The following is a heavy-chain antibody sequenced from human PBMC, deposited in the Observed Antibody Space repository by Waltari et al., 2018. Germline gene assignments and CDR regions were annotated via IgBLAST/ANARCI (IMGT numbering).Heavy chain of an antibody. J-gene: IGHJ2*01. CDR1: ASAFSRAA. D-gene: IGHD3-22*01. CDR3: AKDTVIIWNRVDHGGHFDL. CDR2: ISGGGVSA. Sequence: EVQLVESGGTLLQPWGSLRLPCAASASAFSRAARTWVRRAQGKGLEWGSAISGGGVSAYYADSVRGRFTTSRDNSKDILYLQMNSLRVEDTAVYHCAKDTVIIWNRVDHGGHFDLWGRGTLVTVSS. V-gene: IGHV3-23*04.